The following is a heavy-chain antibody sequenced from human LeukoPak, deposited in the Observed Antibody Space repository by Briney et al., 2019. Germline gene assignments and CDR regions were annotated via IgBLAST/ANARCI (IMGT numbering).Heavy chain of an antibody. V-gene: IGHV3-21*06. CDR2: ISTSSTYI. J-gene: IGHJ4*02. CDR3: ARVSTAASLAIDS. CDR1: GFTFSDYN. D-gene: IGHD6-13*01. Sequence: GGSLRLSCAASGFTFSDYNMNWGRQAPGEGLEWVSVISTSSTYIYYADSVKGRFTISRDNAKNSLYLQMNSLRAEDTAVYYCARVSTAASLAIDSWGQGTLVTVST.